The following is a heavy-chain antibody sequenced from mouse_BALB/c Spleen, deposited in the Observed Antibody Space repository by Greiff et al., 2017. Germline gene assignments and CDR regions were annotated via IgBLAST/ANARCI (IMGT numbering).Heavy chain of an antibody. CDR3: VRQVGDY. D-gene: IGHD1-1*01. Sequence: GGGLVQPKGSLKLSCAASGFTFNTYAMNWVRQAPGKGLEWVARIRSKSNNYATYYADSVKDRFTISRDDSQSMLYLQMNNLKTEDTAMYYCVRQVGDYWGQGTTLTVSS. CDR2: IRSKSNNYAT. J-gene: IGHJ2*01. V-gene: IGHV10-1*02. CDR1: GFTFNTYA.